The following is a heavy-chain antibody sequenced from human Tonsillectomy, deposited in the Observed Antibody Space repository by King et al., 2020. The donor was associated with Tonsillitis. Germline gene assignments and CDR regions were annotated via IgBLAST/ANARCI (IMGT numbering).Heavy chain of an antibody. J-gene: IGHJ3*02. V-gene: IGHV2-70*11. D-gene: IGHD5-18*01. Sequence: VTLKESGPALVKPTQTLTLTCTFSGFSLSTSGMCVSWIRQPPGKALEWLARIDWDDDKYYSTSLKTRLTISKDTSKNQVVLTMTNMDPVDTATYYFARAIVDTAMVLGGDAFDIWGQGTMVAVSS. CDR3: ARAIVDTAMVLGGDAFDI. CDR1: GFSLSTSGMC. CDR2: IDWDDDK.